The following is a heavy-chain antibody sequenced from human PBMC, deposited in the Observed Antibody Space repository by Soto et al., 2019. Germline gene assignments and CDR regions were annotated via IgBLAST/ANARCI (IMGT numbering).Heavy chain of an antibody. D-gene: IGHD6-25*01. Sequence: QVQLVQSGAEVKKPGSMVKVSCKASGGTFSSSAISWVRQAPGQGLEWMGAIIPVFGTAHYAQKFQGRVTIAADKPTITAYMELSRRRSEDTAVYYCARVRPERGKDVWGQGTTVTVSS. V-gene: IGHV1-69*06. CDR1: GGTFSSSA. CDR3: ARVRPERGKDV. CDR2: IIPVFGTA. J-gene: IGHJ6*02.